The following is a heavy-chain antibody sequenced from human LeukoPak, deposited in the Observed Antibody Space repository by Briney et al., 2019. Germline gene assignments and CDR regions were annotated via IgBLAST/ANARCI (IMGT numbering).Heavy chain of an antibody. J-gene: IGHJ4*02. CDR3: AKSALYYYDNSGYPVDY. CDR1: GFTFNNYA. CDR2: ISGSGGTT. Sequence: GRSLRLSCAASGFTFNNYAMNWVRQAPGKGLEWVSVISGSGGTTYYADSVKGRFTISRDSSKNTLYLQMNSLRAEDTAVYYCAKSALYYYDNSGYPVDYWGQGTLVTVSS. D-gene: IGHD3-22*01. V-gene: IGHV3-23*01.